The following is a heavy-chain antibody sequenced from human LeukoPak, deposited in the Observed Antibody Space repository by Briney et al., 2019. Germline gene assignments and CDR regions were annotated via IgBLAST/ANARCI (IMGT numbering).Heavy chain of an antibody. Sequence: TSETLSLTCTVSGYSISSAYYWGWIRQSPGKGLEWIGSFHYSGSTSYNPSLKSRVTISVDSSKNQFSLRLSSVTAADTAVYYCASRKLGNDYWGQGTLVTVSS. J-gene: IGHJ4*01. CDR2: FHYSGST. V-gene: IGHV4-38-2*02. CDR1: GYSISSAYY. CDR3: ASRKLGNDY. D-gene: IGHD7-27*01.